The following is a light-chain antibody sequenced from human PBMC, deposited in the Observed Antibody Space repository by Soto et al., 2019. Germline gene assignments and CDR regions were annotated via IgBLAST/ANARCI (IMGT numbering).Light chain of an antibody. CDR3: QQLKTYPYT. Sequence: IQLTQSPSSLSASVGYRVTLTCRASQDINKFLAWFQQTPGKDPKLLVYSASTSHSGVPSRFSGSGSGTDFDLSISSLQPEDFATYYCQQLKTYPYTFGQGTRLDIK. J-gene: IGKJ2*01. V-gene: IGKV1-9*01. CDR2: SAS. CDR1: QDINKF.